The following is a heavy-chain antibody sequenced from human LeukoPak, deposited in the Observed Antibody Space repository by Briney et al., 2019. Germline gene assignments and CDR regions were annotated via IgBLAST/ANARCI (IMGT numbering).Heavy chain of an antibody. CDR1: GGSISSSSYY. CDR3: ARTQWGYDSSGYYYNSRFDP. D-gene: IGHD3-22*01. Sequence: SETLSLTCIVSGGSISSSSYYWGWIRQPPGKGLEWIGTIYYSGSTSYNPSLKSRVTISVDTSKNQFSLKLSSVTAADTAVYYCARTQWGYDSSGYYYNSRFDPWGQGTLVTVSS. CDR2: IYYSGST. V-gene: IGHV4-39*01. J-gene: IGHJ5*02.